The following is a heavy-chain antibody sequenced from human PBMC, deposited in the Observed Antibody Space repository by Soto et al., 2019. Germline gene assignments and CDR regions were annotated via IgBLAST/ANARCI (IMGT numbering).Heavy chain of an antibody. V-gene: IGHV3-48*02. Sequence: EVQLLESGGGLVQPGGSLRLSCAASGFTFSSYSMNWVRQAPGKGLEWVSYTSSGSATIYYADSVKGRFTISRDNAKNSLYLQMNSLRDEDTAVYYCTRDSASYSSSSGSYWYFDLWGRGTLVTVSS. J-gene: IGHJ2*01. D-gene: IGHD6-6*01. CDR3: TRDSASYSSSSGSYWYFDL. CDR2: TSSGSATI. CDR1: GFTFSSYS.